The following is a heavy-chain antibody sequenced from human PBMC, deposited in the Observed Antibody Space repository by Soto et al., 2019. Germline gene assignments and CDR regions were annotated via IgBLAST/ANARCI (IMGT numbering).Heavy chain of an antibody. CDR3: AKTGFWSDYRVADF. D-gene: IGHD3-3*01. J-gene: IGHJ4*02. V-gene: IGHV4-39*01. CDR2: IYYSGST. CDR1: GGSISSSSSY. Sequence: QLQLQESGPGLVKPSETLSLTCTVSGGSISSSSSYWGWIRQPPGQGLEWIGSIYYSGSTYYNPSLKSRITMSVDTSKNQFSLKLSSVTAADTAVYFCAKTGFWSDYRVADFWGQGTLVTVSS.